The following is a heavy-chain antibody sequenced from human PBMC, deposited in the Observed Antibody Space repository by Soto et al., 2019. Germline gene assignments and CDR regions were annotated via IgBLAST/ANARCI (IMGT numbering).Heavy chain of an antibody. CDR3: ARGSSIAGLYYGMDV. CDR1: GGSISSGGYY. V-gene: IGHV4-31*01. D-gene: IGHD6-6*01. Sequence: QVQLQESGPGLVKPSQTLSLTCTVSGGSISSGGYYWTWIRQHPGKGLEWIGYNYYSGITYYNPSLKSQVTISLDTSKNQFSLKLSSVTAADTAVYYCARGSSIAGLYYGMDVWGQGTTVTVSS. CDR2: NYYSGIT. J-gene: IGHJ6*02.